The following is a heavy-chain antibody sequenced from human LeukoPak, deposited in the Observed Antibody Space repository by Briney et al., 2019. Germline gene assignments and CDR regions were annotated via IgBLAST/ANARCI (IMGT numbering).Heavy chain of an antibody. CDR3: AKRLYASPSFVTDS. D-gene: IGHD2-2*01. Sequence: GGCLRLACWVPGHSLSTSGMPSVRRAPGRGVGWVAFIRYDGSNTYYAGSVKGRFTNSRDNSKNTLFLQMNSLRPHDTAVYYCAKRLYASPSFVTDSWGQGALVTVSS. V-gene: IGHV3-30*02. CDR1: GHSLSTSG. J-gene: IGHJ4*02. CDR2: IRYDGSNT.